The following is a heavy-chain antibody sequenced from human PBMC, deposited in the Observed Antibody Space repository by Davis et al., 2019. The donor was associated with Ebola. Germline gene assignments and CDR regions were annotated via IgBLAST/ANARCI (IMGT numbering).Heavy chain of an antibody. CDR1: GFTFSSYW. CDR3: ASDGSYSSSWYYYGMDV. D-gene: IGHD6-13*01. J-gene: IGHJ6*02. V-gene: IGHV3-7*01. Sequence: GESLKISCAASGFTFSSYWMSWVRQAPGKGLEWVANIKQDGSEKYYVDSVKGRFTISRDNAKNSLYLQMNSLRAEDTAVYYCASDGSYSSSWYYYGMDVWGQGTTVTVSS. CDR2: IKQDGSEK.